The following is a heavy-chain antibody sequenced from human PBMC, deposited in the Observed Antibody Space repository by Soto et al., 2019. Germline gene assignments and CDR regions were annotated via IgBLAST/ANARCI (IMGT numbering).Heavy chain of an antibody. Sequence: AGGSLRLSCAASGFTFSSYAMHWVRQAPGKGLEWVAVISYDGSNKYYADSVKGRFTISRDNSKNTLYLQMNSLRAEDTAVYYCAPLEDGMDVWGQGTTVTVSS. CDR3: APLEDGMDV. V-gene: IGHV3-30-3*01. CDR2: ISYDGSNK. CDR1: GFTFSSYA. J-gene: IGHJ6*02. D-gene: IGHD1-1*01.